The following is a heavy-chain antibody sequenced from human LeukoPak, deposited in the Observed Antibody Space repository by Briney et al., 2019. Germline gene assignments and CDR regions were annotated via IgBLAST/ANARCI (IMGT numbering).Heavy chain of an antibody. CDR3: TRDREGYYYDSSGLGY. CDR2: IRSKAHGVTT. D-gene: IGHD3-22*01. Sequence: GGSLRLSCTASGLTFGDYAMSWVRQAPGKGLEWVGFIRSKAHGVTTEYAASVKVRFTISRDNSKSIHYLQMNSLKTANTACYKCTRDREGYYYDSSGLGYWGQGTLVTVSS. J-gene: IGHJ4*02. CDR1: GLTFGDYA. V-gene: IGHV3-49*04.